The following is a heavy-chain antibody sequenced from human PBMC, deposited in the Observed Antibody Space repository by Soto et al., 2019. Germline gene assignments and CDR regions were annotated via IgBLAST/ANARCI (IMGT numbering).Heavy chain of an antibody. D-gene: IGHD3-3*01. CDR3: ARGIRITIFGVVTYYFDY. Sequence: QVQLQQWGAGLLKPSETLSLTCAVYGGSFSGYYWSWIRQPPGKGLEWIGEINHSGSTNYNPSLKSRVTISVDTSKNQFSLKLSSVTAADTAVYYCARGIRITIFGVVTYYFDYWGQGTLVTVSS. V-gene: IGHV4-34*01. J-gene: IGHJ4*02. CDR1: GGSFSGYY. CDR2: INHSGST.